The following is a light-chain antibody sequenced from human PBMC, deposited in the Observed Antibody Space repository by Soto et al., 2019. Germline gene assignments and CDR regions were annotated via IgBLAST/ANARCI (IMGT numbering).Light chain of an antibody. CDR3: SSYAGSYTLV. V-gene: IGLV2-11*01. CDR2: DVS. CDR1: SNDVGGYNF. J-gene: IGLJ2*01. Sequence: QSALTQPRSVSGSPGQSVTISCTGTSNDVGGYNFVSWYHQHPGKVPKLFIYDVSRRPSGVPDRFSGSKSGNTASLTISGLKAEDEADYYCSSYAGSYTLVFGGGTKLTVL.